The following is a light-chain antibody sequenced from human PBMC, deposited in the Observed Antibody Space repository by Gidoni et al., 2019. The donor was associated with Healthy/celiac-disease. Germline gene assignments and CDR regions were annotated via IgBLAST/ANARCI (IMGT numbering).Light chain of an antibody. CDR1: QDISNY. J-gene: IGKJ4*01. CDR2: DDA. V-gene: IGKV1-33*01. CDR3: QQYDNRPT. Sequence: DSQMIQSPSSLSASVGDRVTITCQASQDISNYFNWYQQKPGKAPKLLIYDDANFETGVPSRFSGSVSGTDFTFTISRLQHEDIATYYCQQYDNRPTFXGXTKVEIK.